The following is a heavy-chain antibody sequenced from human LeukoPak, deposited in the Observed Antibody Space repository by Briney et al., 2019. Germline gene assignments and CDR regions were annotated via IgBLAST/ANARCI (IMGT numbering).Heavy chain of an antibody. J-gene: IGHJ4*02. D-gene: IGHD6-19*01. Sequence: EASVTVSCKTSGYNFIDYYLHWFRQAPGQGVEWMGIVNPAGGNISYAQKFQGRVIMTRDTSTASVSMELQSLTSDDTAVYYCARGRYSNGWHDMWGQGTQVTVSS. V-gene: IGHV1-46*01. CDR1: GYNFIDYY. CDR3: ARGRYSNGWHDM. CDR2: VNPAGGNI.